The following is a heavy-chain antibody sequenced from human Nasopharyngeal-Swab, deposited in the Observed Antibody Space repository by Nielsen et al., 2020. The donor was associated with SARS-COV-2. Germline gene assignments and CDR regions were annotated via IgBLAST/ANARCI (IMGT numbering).Heavy chain of an antibody. Sequence: GESLKISCEASGFTFTTSSMNWVRQAPGKGLEWVSSISTTSNYISYGDSVKGRFTISRDNAKNSLYLQMNSLTAEDTAVYYCARERGGGYGDYWGQGTLVTVSS. CDR1: GFTFTTSS. J-gene: IGHJ4*02. CDR2: ISTTSNYI. CDR3: ARERGGGYGDY. V-gene: IGHV3-21*01. D-gene: IGHD5-12*01.